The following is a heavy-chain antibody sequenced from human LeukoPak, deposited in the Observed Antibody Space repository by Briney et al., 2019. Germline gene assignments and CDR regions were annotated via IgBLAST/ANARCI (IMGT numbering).Heavy chain of an antibody. CDR1: GFTFSSYG. V-gene: IGHV3-23*01. Sequence: GGSLRLSCAASGFTFSSYGMSWVRRAPGKGLEWVSAISGSGGSTYYADSVKGQFTISRDNSKNTLYLQMNSLRAEDTAVYYCARPYYDILTGYYTDYWGQGTLVTVSS. J-gene: IGHJ4*02. D-gene: IGHD3-9*01. CDR2: ISGSGGST. CDR3: ARPYYDILTGYYTDY.